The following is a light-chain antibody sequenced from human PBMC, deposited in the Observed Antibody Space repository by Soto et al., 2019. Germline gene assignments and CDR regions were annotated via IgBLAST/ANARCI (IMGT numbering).Light chain of an antibody. CDR2: DVS. V-gene: IGLV2-14*01. J-gene: IGLJ2*01. CDR1: SSDVGGYNY. CDR3: SSYTRRITLVV. Sequence: QSALTQPASVSGSPGQSITISCTGTSSDVGGYNYVSWYQQHPGKAPKLMIYDVSNRPSGVSNRFSGSKSGTTASLTISGHQAENEDDYYCSSYTRRITLVVFGGGTKVTVL.